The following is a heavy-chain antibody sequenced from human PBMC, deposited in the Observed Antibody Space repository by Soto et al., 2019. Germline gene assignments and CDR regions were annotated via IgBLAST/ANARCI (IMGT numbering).Heavy chain of an antibody. Sequence: QVQLVQSGAEVKKPGSSVKVSCKASGGTFSSYAISWVRQAPGQGLEWMGGIIPIFGTANYAQKFQGRVTITADESTSTAYMELSSLRSEDTAVYYCARDALGHYDYVWGSYRPSGAFDIWGQGTMVTVSS. CDR3: ARDALGHYDYVWGSYRPSGAFDI. CDR1: GGTFSSYA. V-gene: IGHV1-69*01. D-gene: IGHD3-16*02. CDR2: IIPIFGTA. J-gene: IGHJ3*02.